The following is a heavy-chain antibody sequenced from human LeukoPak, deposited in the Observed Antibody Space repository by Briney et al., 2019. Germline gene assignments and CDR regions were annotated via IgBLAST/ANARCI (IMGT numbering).Heavy chain of an antibody. CDR3: AGGSWFDP. CDR2: IYYSGST. Sequence: SETLSLTCTVSGGSISSSSYYWGWIRQPPGKGLEWIGSIYYSGSTYYNPSLKSRVTISVDTSKNQFSLKLSSVTDADTAVYYCAGGSWFDPWGQGTLVTVSS. CDR1: GGSISSSSYY. D-gene: IGHD3-16*01. V-gene: IGHV4-39*01. J-gene: IGHJ5*02.